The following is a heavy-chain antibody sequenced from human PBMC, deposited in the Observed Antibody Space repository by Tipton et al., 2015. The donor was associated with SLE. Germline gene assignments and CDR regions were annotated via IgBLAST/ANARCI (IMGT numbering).Heavy chain of an antibody. V-gene: IGHV6-1*01. CDR3: ATTDFDSSYYYDLGY. D-gene: IGHD3-22*01. J-gene: IGHJ4*02. CDR1: GDSVSSNSAA. Sequence: GLVKPSQTLSLTCAISGDSVSSNSAAWNWIRQSPSRGLEWLGRTYYRSKWYNDFAVSVKSRITINPDTSKNQFSLRLSSVTAADTALYYCATTDFDSSYYYDLGYWGQGTLVTVSS. CDR2: TYYRSKWYN.